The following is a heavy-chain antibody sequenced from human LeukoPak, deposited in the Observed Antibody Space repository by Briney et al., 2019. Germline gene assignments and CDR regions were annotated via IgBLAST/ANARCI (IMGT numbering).Heavy chain of an antibody. Sequence: GGSLRLSCAASGFTFSSYAMSWVRQAPGKGLEWVSAISGSGGSTYYADSVKGRFTISRDNSKNTLYLQMNSLRAEDTAVYYCARVTTNYVWGSYRYPSLGYWGQGTLVTVSS. V-gene: IGHV3-23*01. J-gene: IGHJ4*02. CDR3: ARVTTNYVWGSYRYPSLGY. D-gene: IGHD3-16*02. CDR2: ISGSGGST. CDR1: GFTFSSYA.